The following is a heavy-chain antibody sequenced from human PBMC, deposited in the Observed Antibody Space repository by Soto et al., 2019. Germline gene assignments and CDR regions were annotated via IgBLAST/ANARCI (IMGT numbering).Heavy chain of an antibody. Sequence: EVQLVESGGGLVKPGGSLRLSCAASGFTFSSYSMNWVRQAPGKGLEWVSSISSCSSYIYYADSVKGRFTISRDNAKNSLYQQMNSLRAEDSAVYYCARNPLYYYGMDVWGQGTTVTVSS. CDR1: GFTFSSYS. V-gene: IGHV3-21*01. CDR2: ISSCSSYI. CDR3: ARNPLYYYGMDV. J-gene: IGHJ6*02.